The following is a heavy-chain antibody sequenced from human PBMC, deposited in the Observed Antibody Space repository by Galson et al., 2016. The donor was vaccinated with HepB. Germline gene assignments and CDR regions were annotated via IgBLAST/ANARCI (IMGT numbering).Heavy chain of an antibody. J-gene: IGHJ4*02. CDR1: AYPFTAYF. Sequence: SVKVSCKASAYPFTAYFIHWLRQAPGQGPEWMGWINPNSGDPNSAQKFQRWLTMTRATSISTAYMELSTLTSDDPAVYYCARGTPSENSAQPDFDSWGQGTLVTVSS. CDR3: ARGTPSENSAQPDFDS. V-gene: IGHV1-2*04. D-gene: IGHD2-2*01. CDR2: INPNSGDP.